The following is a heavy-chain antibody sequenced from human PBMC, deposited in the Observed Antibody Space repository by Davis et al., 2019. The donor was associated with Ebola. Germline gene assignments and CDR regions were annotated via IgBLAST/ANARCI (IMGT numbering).Heavy chain of an antibody. CDR2: ISHSGIT. Sequence: PSETLSLTCGVSGGSFSPYYWSWIRQTPGKGLEWVGEISHSGITDYNPSLKSRLTISIDASESHFSLQLTSVTAADTAVYFCARGRHTWEWWELLHRGLDAFDIWGQGTVVTVSS. CDR3: ARGRHTWEWWELLHRGLDAFDI. V-gene: IGHV4-34*01. J-gene: IGHJ3*02. D-gene: IGHD1-26*01. CDR1: GGSFSPYY.